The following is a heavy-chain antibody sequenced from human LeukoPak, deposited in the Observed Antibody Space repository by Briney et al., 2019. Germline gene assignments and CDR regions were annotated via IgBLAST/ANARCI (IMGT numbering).Heavy chain of an antibody. D-gene: IGHD2-2*01. J-gene: IGHJ4*02. CDR3: ARETPILGYCSSTSRAIDY. CDR1: GYTFTSYG. V-gene: IGHV1-18*01. CDR2: ISAYNGNT. Sequence: ASVKVSCKASGYTFTSYGISWVRQAPGQGLEWMGWISAYNGNTNYAQKLQGRVTMTTDTSTSTAYMELRSLRSDDTAVYYCARETPILGYCSSTSRAIDYWGQGTLVTVSS.